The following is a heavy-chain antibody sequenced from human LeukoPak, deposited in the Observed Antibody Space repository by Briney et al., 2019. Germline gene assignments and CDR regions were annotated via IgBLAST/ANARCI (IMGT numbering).Heavy chain of an antibody. CDR2: INPSSGGT. V-gene: IGHV1-2*02. Sequence: ASVKVSCKASGYTFTGYYLHWVRQAPGQGLEWMGWINPSSGGTNYAQSFQGRVTMTRDTSISTAYMELSRLRSDDTAVYYCARRTNSSSPNDYWGQGTLVTVSS. D-gene: IGHD6-13*01. J-gene: IGHJ4*02. CDR1: GYTFTGYY. CDR3: ARRTNSSSPNDY.